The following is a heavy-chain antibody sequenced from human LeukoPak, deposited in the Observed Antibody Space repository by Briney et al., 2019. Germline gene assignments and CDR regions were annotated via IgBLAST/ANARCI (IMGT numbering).Heavy chain of an antibody. Sequence: ASVKVSCKASGYTFTGYYMHWVRQAPGQGLEWMGIINPSGGSTSYAQKFQGRVTMTRDTSTSTVYMELSSLRSEDTAVYYCARDLWVRGNEVRSYAFDIWGQGTMVTVSS. CDR3: ARDLWVRGNEVRSYAFDI. CDR2: INPSGGST. CDR1: GYTFTGYY. V-gene: IGHV1-46*01. J-gene: IGHJ3*02. D-gene: IGHD3-10*01.